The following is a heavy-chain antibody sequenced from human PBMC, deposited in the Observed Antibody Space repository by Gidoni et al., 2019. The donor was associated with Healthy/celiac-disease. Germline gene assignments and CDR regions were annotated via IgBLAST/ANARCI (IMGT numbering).Heavy chain of an antibody. CDR3: ASGGRWYMAY. Sequence: EVQLVVSGGGVVKHGGSLRPSCAAYGFTVSSYSMIWVRQAPGTRLEWVSCVSGSGSYICCADSVKCRFTISRDNAKNTLYLQISGLGAEETAVYSCASGGRWYMAYWCQGALVTVSS. CDR2: VSGSGSYI. CDR1: GFTVSSYS. V-gene: IGHV3-21*03. J-gene: IGHJ4*02. D-gene: IGHD6-13*01.